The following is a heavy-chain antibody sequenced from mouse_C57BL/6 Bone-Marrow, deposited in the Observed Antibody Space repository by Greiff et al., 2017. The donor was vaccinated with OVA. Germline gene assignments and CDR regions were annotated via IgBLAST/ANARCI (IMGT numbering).Heavy chain of an antibody. Sequence: VQLQQSGAELVKPGASVKISCKASGYAFSSYWMNWVKQRPGKGLEWIGQIYPGDGDTNYNGKFKGKATLTADKSSSTAYMQLSSLTSEDSAVYFCARGSITTVVATDFDYGGQGTTLTVSS. V-gene: IGHV1-80*01. D-gene: IGHD1-1*01. CDR1: GYAFSSYW. CDR2: IYPGDGDT. CDR3: ARGSITTVVATDFDY. J-gene: IGHJ2*01.